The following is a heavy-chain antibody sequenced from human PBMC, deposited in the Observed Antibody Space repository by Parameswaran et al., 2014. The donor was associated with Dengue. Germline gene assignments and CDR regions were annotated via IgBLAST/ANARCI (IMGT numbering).Heavy chain of an antibody. V-gene: IGHV3-33*01. Sequence: WIRQPPGKGLEWVAVIWYDGSNKYYADSVKGRFTISRDNSKNTLYLQMNSLRAEDTAVYYCARDPARGYYYDSSGYYYGMDVWGQGTTVTVSS. CDR3: ARDPARGYYYDSSGYYYGMDV. D-gene: IGHD3-22*01. CDR2: IWYDGSNK. J-gene: IGHJ6*02.